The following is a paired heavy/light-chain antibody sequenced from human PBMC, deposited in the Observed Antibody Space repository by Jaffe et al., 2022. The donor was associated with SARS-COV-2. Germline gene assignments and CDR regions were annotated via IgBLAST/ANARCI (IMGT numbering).Heavy chain of an antibody. Sequence: QVQLQESGPGLVKPSQTLSLTCIVSGDSISSGNYYWTWIRQPAGKGLEWIGRIHSSGRTKYNPSLQSRVTISVDTSKNQFSLRLSSVTAADTAVYFCARDSTSWFPYYGLDVWGQGTTVTVSS. CDR3: ARDSTSWFPYYGLDV. CDR1: GDSISSGNYY. V-gene: IGHV4-61*02. J-gene: IGHJ6*02. CDR2: IHSSGRT. D-gene: IGHD6-13*01.
Light chain of an antibody. V-gene: IGLV3-19*01. CDR1: SLRSYY. CDR2: GKN. J-gene: IGLJ3*02. CDR3: YSSDSSGNLWM. Sequence: SSELTQDPAVSVALGQTARITCQGDSLRSYYASWFQRKPRQAPVLVLYGKNKRPSGIPDRFSGSSSGDTASLTITETQAEDEADYYCYSSDSSGNLWMFGGGTKVTVL.